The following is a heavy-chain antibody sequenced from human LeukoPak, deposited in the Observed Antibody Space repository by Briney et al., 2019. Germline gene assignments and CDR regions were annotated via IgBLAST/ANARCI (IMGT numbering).Heavy chain of an antibody. Sequence: PSETLSLTCAVYGGSFSGYYWSWIRQPPGKGLEGIGEINHSGSTNYNPSLKSRVTISVDTSKNQFSLKLSSVTAADTAVYYCARGRFKQQLVREYFQHWGQGTLVTVSS. CDR1: GGSFSGYY. D-gene: IGHD6-13*01. J-gene: IGHJ1*01. V-gene: IGHV4-34*01. CDR3: ARGRFKQQLVREYFQH. CDR2: INHSGST.